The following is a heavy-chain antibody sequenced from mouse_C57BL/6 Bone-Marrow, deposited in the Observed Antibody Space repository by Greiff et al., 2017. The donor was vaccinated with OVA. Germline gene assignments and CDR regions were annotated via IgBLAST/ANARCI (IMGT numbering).Heavy chain of an antibody. D-gene: IGHD1-1*01. J-gene: IGHJ1*03. V-gene: IGHV5-6*01. CDR3: ASGSSTYWYFDV. Sequence: EVQRVESGGDLVKPGGSLKLSCAASGFTFSSYGMSWVRQTPDKRLEWVATISSGGSYTYYPDSVKGRFTISRDNAKNTLYLQMSSLKSEDTAMYYCASGSSTYWYFDVWGTGTTVTVSS. CDR2: ISSGGSYT. CDR1: GFTFSSYG.